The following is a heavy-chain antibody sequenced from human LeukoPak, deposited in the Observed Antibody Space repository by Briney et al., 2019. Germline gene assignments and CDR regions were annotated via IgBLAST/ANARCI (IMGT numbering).Heavy chain of an antibody. CDR2: IYYSGST. D-gene: IGHD6-13*01. Sequence: SETLSLTCTVSGGSISSSSYYWGWIRQPPGKGLEWIGSIYYSGSTYYNPSLKSRVTISVDTSKNQFSLKLSSVTAADTAVYYCARLRVGQLEVFDAFDIWGQGTMVTVSS. J-gene: IGHJ3*02. CDR1: GGSISSSSYY. V-gene: IGHV4-39*01. CDR3: ARLRVGQLEVFDAFDI.